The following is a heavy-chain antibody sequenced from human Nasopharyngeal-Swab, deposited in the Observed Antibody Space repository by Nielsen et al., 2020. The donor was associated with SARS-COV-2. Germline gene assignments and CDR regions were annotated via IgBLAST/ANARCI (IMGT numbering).Heavy chain of an antibody. Sequence: AGRAPGRGFDGLGGIIPIFGTANYAQKFQGRVTITADESTSTAYMELSSLRSEDTAVYYCARWGIVATGSYYYYGMDVWGQGTTVTVSS. CDR3: ARWGIVATGSYYYYGMDV. D-gene: IGHD5-12*01. J-gene: IGHJ6*02. CDR2: IIPIFGTA. V-gene: IGHV1-69*01.